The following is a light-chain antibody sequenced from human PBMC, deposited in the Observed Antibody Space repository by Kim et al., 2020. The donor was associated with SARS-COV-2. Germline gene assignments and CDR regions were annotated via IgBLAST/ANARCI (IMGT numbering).Light chain of an antibody. J-gene: IGKJ2*01. Sequence: GDRVTITCRASQSITTYLNWYQHKPGKVPKLLISGASSLQSGVPSRFSGSGSGTDFTLTISSLQPEDFAIYYCQQSSGPPPTFGQGTKLEI. V-gene: IGKV1-39*01. CDR1: QSITTY. CDR2: GAS. CDR3: QQSSGPPPT.